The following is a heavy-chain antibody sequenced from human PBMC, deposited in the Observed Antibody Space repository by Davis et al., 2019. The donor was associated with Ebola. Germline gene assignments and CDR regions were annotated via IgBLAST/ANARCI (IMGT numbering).Heavy chain of an antibody. Sequence: SETLSLTCTVSGGSISSYYWSWIRQPPGKGLEWIGYIYYSGDTKYNPSLKSRVTISRDTPKNQFSLEVRSVTAADTAFYYCVRGSDAYKTGYWGQGTLVTVSS. D-gene: IGHD5-24*01. V-gene: IGHV4-59*01. CDR1: GGSISSYY. CDR2: IYYSGDT. CDR3: VRGSDAYKTGY. J-gene: IGHJ4*02.